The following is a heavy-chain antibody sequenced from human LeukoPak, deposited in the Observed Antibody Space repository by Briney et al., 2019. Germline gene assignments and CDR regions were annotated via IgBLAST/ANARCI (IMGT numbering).Heavy chain of an antibody. D-gene: IGHD2-2*02. Sequence: SETLSLTCAVSVGSISSGNWWSWVRQSPGKGLEWIGEIYHNGTPNYSPSLKSRVTISADTFKNHFSLKLTSVTAADTAVYYCATAPILRGEGGEHYKYGMDVWAKGPRSSSP. J-gene: IGHJ6*02. CDR3: ATAPILRGEGGEHYKYGMDV. V-gene: IGHV4-4*02. CDR1: VGSISSGNW. CDR2: IYHNGTP.